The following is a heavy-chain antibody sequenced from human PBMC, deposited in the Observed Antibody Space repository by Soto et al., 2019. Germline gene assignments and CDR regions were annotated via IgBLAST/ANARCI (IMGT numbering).Heavy chain of an antibody. J-gene: IGHJ4*02. CDR1: GFTFDDYA. D-gene: IGHD3-3*01. CDR2: ISWNSGSI. V-gene: IGHV3-9*01. Sequence: EVQLVESGGGLVQPGRSLRLSCAASGFTFDDYAMHWGRQASGKGLEWVSGISWNSGSIGYAGSVKGRFTNYRDNAQNSLYLQMNSLRAGDTALYYCAKDVEDYYFWSGTSDYWGQGTLVNVSS. CDR3: AKDVEDYYFWSGTSDY.